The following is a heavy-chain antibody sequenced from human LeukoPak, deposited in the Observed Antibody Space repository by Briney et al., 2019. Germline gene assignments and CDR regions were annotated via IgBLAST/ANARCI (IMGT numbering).Heavy chain of an antibody. D-gene: IGHD3-22*01. CDR1: GFTFSSYA. CDR3: ARPLLNTYYYDSSGYYYESDY. V-gene: IGHV4-39*01. J-gene: IGHJ4*02. CDR2: IYYSGST. Sequence: GSLRLSCAASGFTFSSYAMSWIRQPPGKGLEWIGSIYYSGSTYYNPSLKSRVTISVDTSKNQFSLKLSSVTAADTAVYYCARPLLNTYYYDSSGYYYESDYWGQGTLVTVSS.